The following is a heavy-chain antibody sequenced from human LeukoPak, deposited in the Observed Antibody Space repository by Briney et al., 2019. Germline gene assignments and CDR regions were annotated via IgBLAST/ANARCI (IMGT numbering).Heavy chain of an antibody. CDR1: GFSLSSSGVG. CDR2: IYYSGST. CDR3: ARATIPDYGGPYYSGMDV. Sequence: ESGPTLVNPTQTLTLTCTFSGFSLSSSGVGVGWIRQPPGKGLEWFGYIYYSGSTNYNPSLKSRVTISVDTSKNQFSLKLSSVTAADTAVYYCARATIPDYGGPYYSGMDVWGQGTTVTVSS. J-gene: IGHJ6*02. D-gene: IGHD4-23*01. V-gene: IGHV4-61*08.